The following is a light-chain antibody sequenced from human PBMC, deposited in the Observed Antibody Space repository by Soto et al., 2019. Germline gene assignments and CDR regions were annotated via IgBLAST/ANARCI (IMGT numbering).Light chain of an antibody. J-gene: IGKJ5*01. V-gene: IGKV1-12*01. Sequence: DLHMTHSPACGSRCFVYGRSIIRRASQGISSWLAWYQQKPGKAPKLLIYAASSLQSGVPSRFSGSGSGTDFTLTINSLQPEDFATYYCRQANSFPITFGQGTRLEIK. CDR1: QGISSW. CDR3: RQANSFPIT. CDR2: AAS.